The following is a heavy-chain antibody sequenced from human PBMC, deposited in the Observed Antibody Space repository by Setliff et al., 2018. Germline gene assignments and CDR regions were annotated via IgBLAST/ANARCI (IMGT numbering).Heavy chain of an antibody. V-gene: IGHV1-69-2*01. CDR2: VDPEDGNT. J-gene: IGHJ4*02. CDR1: GYTFTDYY. Sequence: PGASVKVSCKASGYTFTDYYMHWVQQAPGKGLEWMGRVDPEDGNTNYAQKLQGRVTMTTDTSTSTAYMELSSLTSEDTAVYYCARGVSGSYQRPNFDYWGQGTLVTVSS. CDR3: ARGVSGSYQRPNFDY. D-gene: IGHD3-10*01.